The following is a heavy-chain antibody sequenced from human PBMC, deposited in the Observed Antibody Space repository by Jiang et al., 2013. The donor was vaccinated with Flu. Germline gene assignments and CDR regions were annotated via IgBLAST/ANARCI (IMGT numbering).Heavy chain of an antibody. D-gene: IGHD4-17*01. CDR1: GYTFTSYD. CDR2: MNPNSGNT. J-gene: IGHJ4*02. Sequence: SGAEVKKPGASVKVSCKASGYTFTSYDINWVRQATGQGLEWMGWMNPNSGNTGYAQKFQGRVTMTRNTSISTAYMELSSLRSEDTAVYYCATLYGDYVGAIFDYWGQGTLVTVSS. CDR3: ATLYGDYVGAIFDY. V-gene: IGHV1-8*01.